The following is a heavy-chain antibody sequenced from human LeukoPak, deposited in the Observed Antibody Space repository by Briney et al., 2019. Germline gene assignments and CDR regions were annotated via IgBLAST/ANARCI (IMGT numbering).Heavy chain of an antibody. J-gene: IGHJ4*02. D-gene: IGHD2-2*01. V-gene: IGHV4-39*01. Sequence: SETLSLTCTVSGGSISSSSYYWGWIRQPPGKGLEWIGSIYYSGSTYYNPSLKSRVTIAVDTSKNQFSLKLSSVTAADTAVYYCARQLGYCSSTSCYADKVDYWGQGTLVTVSS. CDR2: IYYSGST. CDR3: ARQLGYCSSTSCYADKVDY. CDR1: GGSISSSSYY.